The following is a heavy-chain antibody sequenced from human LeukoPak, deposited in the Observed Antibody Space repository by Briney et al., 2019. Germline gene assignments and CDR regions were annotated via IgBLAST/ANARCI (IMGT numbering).Heavy chain of an antibody. CDR1: GFTFSNYT. D-gene: IGHD3-22*01. Sequence: GSLRLSCAASGFTFSNYTMNWVRQAPGKGLEWVSSISSTSTYIYYSDSVKGRFTISRDNSKNTLYLQMNSLRAEDTAVYYCAKVGYYDSSGYSANSFDYWGQGTLVTVSS. J-gene: IGHJ4*02. V-gene: IGHV3-21*01. CDR2: ISSTSTYI. CDR3: AKVGYYDSSGYSANSFDY.